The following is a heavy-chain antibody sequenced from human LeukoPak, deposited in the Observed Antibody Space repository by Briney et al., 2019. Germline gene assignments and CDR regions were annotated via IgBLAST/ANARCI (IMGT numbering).Heavy chain of an antibody. CDR1: GFTFSSYG. D-gene: IGHD3-16*02. CDR2: ISYDGSNK. V-gene: IGHV3-30*18. CDR3: AKDRGSYRYKKLLYYYGMDV. J-gene: IGHJ6*02. Sequence: PGGSLRLSCAASGFTFSSYGMHWVRQAPGKGLEWVAVISYDGSNKYYADSVKGRFTISRDNSKNTLYLQMNSLRAEDTAVYYCAKDRGSYRYKKLLYYYGMDVWGQGTTVTVSS.